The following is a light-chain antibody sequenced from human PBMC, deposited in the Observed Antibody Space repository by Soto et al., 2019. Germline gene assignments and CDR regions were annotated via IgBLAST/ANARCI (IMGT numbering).Light chain of an antibody. CDR3: SSYAVNKKLL. V-gene: IGLV2-8*01. J-gene: IGLJ2*01. CDR1: NSDIGAFTY. Sequence: QSALSQPPSASGSPGQSVTISCTGTNSDIGAFTYVSWYQQHPGRAPRLIIYDVTKRPSGVPDRFSGSKSGNTASLTVSGLHVDDEADYFCSSYAVNKKLLFGGGTKLTAL. CDR2: DVT.